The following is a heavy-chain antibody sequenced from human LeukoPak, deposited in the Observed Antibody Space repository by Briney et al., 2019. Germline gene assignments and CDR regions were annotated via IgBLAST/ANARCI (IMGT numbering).Heavy chain of an antibody. CDR2: FYTSRST. D-gene: IGHD2-8*02. V-gene: IGHV4-61*02. CDR1: GVSISSGNYQ. Sequence: SETLSLTCTVSGVSISSGNYQWTWLRQPAGKGLEWIGRFYTSRSTNYNPSLKSRVTISVDTSKNQFSLKLSAVTAADTAVYYCAKGTGGTFYYFDYWGRGTLVTVSS. CDR3: AKGTGGTFYYFDY. J-gene: IGHJ4*02.